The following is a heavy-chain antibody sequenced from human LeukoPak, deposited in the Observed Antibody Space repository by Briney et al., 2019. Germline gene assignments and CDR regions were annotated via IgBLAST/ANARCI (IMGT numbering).Heavy chain of an antibody. CDR2: INWNGGST. CDR1: GFTFDDYG. D-gene: IGHD5-24*01. CDR3: ARDTVVATITTNYFDY. Sequence: GGSLRLSCAASGFTFDDYGMSWVRQAPGKGLEWVSGINWNGGSTGYADSVKGRFTISRDNAKNSLYLQMNSLRAEDTALYYCARDTVVATITTNYFDYWGQGTLVTVSS. V-gene: IGHV3-20*04. J-gene: IGHJ4*02.